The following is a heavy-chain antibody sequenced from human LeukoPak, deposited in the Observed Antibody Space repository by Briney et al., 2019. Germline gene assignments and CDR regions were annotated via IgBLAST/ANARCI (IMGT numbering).Heavy chain of an antibody. J-gene: IGHJ4*02. CDR1: GFTFSNSA. CDR3: ARGGYDSSGYYYHFDY. D-gene: IGHD3-22*01. V-gene: IGHV3-23*01. Sequence: GGSLRLSCAASGFTFSNSAMSWVRQAPGKGLEWVSTLSGSGITTYYADSVKGRFTISRHNSKNTLYLQMNSLRAEDTAVYYCARGGYDSSGYYYHFDYWGQGTLVTVSS. CDR2: LSGSGITT.